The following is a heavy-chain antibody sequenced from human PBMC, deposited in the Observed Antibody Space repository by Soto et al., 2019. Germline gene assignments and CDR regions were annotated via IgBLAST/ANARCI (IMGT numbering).Heavy chain of an antibody. V-gene: IGHV4-4*02. CDR3: ARAGQWLAGNWFDP. CDR2: IYHSGST. D-gene: IGHD6-19*01. Sequence: ASETLSLTCAVSGGSISSSNWWSWVRQPPGKGLEWIGEIYHSGSTNYNPSLKSRVTISVDKSKNQFSLKLSSVTAADTAVYYCARAGQWLAGNWFDPWGQGTLVTVSS. J-gene: IGHJ5*02. CDR1: GGSISSSNW.